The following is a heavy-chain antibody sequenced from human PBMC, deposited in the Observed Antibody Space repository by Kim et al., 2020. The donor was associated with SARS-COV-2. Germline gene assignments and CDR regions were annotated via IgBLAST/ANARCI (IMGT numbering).Heavy chain of an antibody. V-gene: IGHV3-23*01. J-gene: IGHJ4*02. CDR2: T. D-gene: IGHD6-19*01. CDR3: AKLNRVAVAGY. Sequence: TYYADSVKGRFTISRDNSKNTLYLQMNSLRAEDTAVYYCAKLNRVAVAGYWGQGTLVTVSS.